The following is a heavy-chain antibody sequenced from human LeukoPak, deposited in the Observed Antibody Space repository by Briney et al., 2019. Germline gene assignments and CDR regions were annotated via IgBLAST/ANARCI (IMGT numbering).Heavy chain of an antibody. CDR2: IIPILGIA. Sequence: SVTVSCTASGGTFTSYAISWVRQAPGQGLEWMGRIIPILGIANYAQKFQGRVTITADKSTSTAYMELSSLRSEDTAVYYCARRDYGDYGGFDYWGQGTLVTVSS. CDR3: ARRDYGDYGGFDY. V-gene: IGHV1-69*04. J-gene: IGHJ4*02. D-gene: IGHD4-17*01. CDR1: GGTFTSYA.